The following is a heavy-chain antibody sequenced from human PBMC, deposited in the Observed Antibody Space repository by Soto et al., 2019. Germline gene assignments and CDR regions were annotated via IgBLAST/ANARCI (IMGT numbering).Heavy chain of an antibody. V-gene: IGHV1-18*01. CDR3: ARDSSGWYEGVPIY. CDR1: GYTFTSYG. CDR2: ISAYNGNT. Sequence: ASVKVSCKASGYTFTSYGISWVRQAPGQGLEWMGWISAYNGNTNYAQKLQGRVTMTTDTSTSTAYMELRSLRSDDTAVYYCARDSSGWYEGVPIYWGQGTLVTVSS. J-gene: IGHJ4*02. D-gene: IGHD6-19*01.